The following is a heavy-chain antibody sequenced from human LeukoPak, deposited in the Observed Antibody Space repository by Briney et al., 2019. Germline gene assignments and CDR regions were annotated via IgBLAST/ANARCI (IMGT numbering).Heavy chain of an antibody. V-gene: IGHV4-38-2*02. CDR1: GYSISSGHY. Sequence: ASETLSLTCTVSGYSISSGHYWSWIRQPPGKGLEWIGSIYRSGSTSYNPSLKSRVTISVDTSKNQFSLNLSSVTAADTAVYYCARDDYGGTSVLDYWGQGTLVTVSS. CDR3: ARDDYGGTSVLDY. D-gene: IGHD4-23*01. J-gene: IGHJ4*02. CDR2: IYRSGST.